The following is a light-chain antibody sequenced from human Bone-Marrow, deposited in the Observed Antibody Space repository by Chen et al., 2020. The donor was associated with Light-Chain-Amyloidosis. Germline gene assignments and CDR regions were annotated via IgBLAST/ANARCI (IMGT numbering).Light chain of an antibody. CDR1: SGDVGGYDV. Sequence: ALPPPRSVSGSLSQSFTFSSPGTSGDVGGYDVVSWYQQYPVKAPKLIIHDVSKRPSGVPDRFSGSKSGNTASLTISGLQAADEADYYCCSTAGRSTLVFGGGTTLTVL. CDR3: CSTAGRSTLV. V-gene: IGLV2-11*02. J-gene: IGLJ2*01. CDR2: DVS.